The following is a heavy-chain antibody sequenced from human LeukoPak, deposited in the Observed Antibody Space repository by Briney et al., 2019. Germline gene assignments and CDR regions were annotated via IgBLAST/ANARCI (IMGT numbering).Heavy chain of an antibody. J-gene: IGHJ4*02. CDR3: ARDRSPGITMVRGEYYFDY. CDR2: ISAYNGNT. D-gene: IGHD3-10*01. V-gene: IGHV1-18*01. CDR1: GYTFTSYG. Sequence: ASVKVSCKASGYTFTSYGISWVRQAPGQGLEWMGWISAYNGNTNYAQKLQGRVTMTTDTSTSTAYMELRSLRSDDTAVYYCARDRSPGITMVRGEYYFDYWGQGTLVTVSS.